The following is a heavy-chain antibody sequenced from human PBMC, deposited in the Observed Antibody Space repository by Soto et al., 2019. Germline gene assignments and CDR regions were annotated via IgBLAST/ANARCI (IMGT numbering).Heavy chain of an antibody. J-gene: IGHJ4*02. CDR1: GGSFSGYY. V-gene: IGHV4-34*01. CDR2: INHSGST. CDR3: ARGRSSLGSSGYSDY. D-gene: IGHD3-22*01. Sequence: QVQLQQWGAGLLKPSETLSLTCAVYGGSFSGYYWSWIRQPPGKGLEWIGEINHSGSTNYNPSLKTRVTISVDTSKTQFSLKLSSVTAADTAVYYCARGRSSLGSSGYSDYWGQGTLVTVSS.